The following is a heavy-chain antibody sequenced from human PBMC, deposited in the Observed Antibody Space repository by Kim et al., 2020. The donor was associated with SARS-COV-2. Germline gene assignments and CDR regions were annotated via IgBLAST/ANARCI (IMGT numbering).Heavy chain of an antibody. V-gene: IGHV1-2*02. CDR3: LGEAAGATSLFDP. D-gene: IGHD1-26*01. J-gene: IGHJ5*02. Sequence: TYAQKFQGKLTMTRATSSPTAYMELNSLRSDDTAVYYCLGEAAGATSLFDPWGQGTLVTVSS.